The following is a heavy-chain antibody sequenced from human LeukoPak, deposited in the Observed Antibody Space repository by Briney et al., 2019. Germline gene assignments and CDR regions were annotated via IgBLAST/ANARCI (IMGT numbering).Heavy chain of an antibody. CDR1: GYIFTSYY. J-gene: IGHJ4*02. CDR2: INPNSGGT. V-gene: IGHV1-2*02. CDR3: ARDPGANYFDY. Sequence: GASVTVSCTASGYIFTSYYIHWVRQAPGQGLEWMGWINPNSGGTKYAQKFQGRVTMTRDTSISTAYMELSRLKSDDTAVYYCARDPGANYFDYWGQGTLVTVSS. D-gene: IGHD7-27*01.